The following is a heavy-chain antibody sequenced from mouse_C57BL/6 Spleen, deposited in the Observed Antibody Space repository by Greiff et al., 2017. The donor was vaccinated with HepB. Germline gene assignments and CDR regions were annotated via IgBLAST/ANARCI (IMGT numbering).Heavy chain of an antibody. CDR3: TPYCDY. CDR1: GFNIKDDY. CDR2: IDPETGDT. D-gene: IGHD6-5*01. V-gene: IGHV14-4*01. J-gene: IGHJ2*01. Sequence: EVKLMESGAELVRPGASVKLSCTASGFNIKDDYMHWVKQRPEQGLEWIGWIDPETGDTEYASKFQGQSTITADTSSNTTSLQLSSLTSEDTAVYDCTPYCDYWGKGTTLTVSS.